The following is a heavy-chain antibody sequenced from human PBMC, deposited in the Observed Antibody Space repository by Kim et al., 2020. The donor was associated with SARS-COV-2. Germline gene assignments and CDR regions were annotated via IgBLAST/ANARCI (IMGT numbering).Heavy chain of an antibody. V-gene: IGHV3-23*01. Sequence: GGSLRLSCSVSGFSVSNTAMNWVRQAPWKGLEWVSAISGHGRDTYYGDSVKGRFTISRDTSKNTVYLQMDRLRAEDTALYYCAKDIWDYSGMDAWGPGTTVTVSS. D-gene: IGHD3-16*01. CDR1: GFSVSNTA. CDR3: AKDIWDYSGMDA. J-gene: IGHJ6*01. CDR2: ISGHGRDT.